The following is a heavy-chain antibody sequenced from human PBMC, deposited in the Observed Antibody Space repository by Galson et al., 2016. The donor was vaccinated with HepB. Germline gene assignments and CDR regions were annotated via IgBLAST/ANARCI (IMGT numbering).Heavy chain of an antibody. V-gene: IGHV3-48*01. CDR3: ARDCDYICYTEASGFDF. CDR1: GFTFSNYG. Sequence: SLRLSCAASGFTFSNYGMHWVRQAPGKGLEWVSYISSRSSTQYYADSVKGRFTISRDNVQNSLYLHMNSVRAEDTAVYYCARDCDYICYTEASGFDFWGQGTLVTVSS. CDR2: ISSRSSTQ. J-gene: IGHJ4*02. D-gene: IGHD2-8*01.